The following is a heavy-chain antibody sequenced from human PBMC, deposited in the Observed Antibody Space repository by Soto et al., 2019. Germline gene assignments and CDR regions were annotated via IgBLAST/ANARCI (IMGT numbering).Heavy chain of an antibody. CDR2: IYSGSST. CDR1: GFTVSSNY. V-gene: IGHV3-66*01. D-gene: IGHD3-10*01. J-gene: IGHJ4*02. CDR3: ARAPYGSGSYSLDY. Sequence: GGSLRLSCAASGFTVSSNYMSWVRQAPGKGLEWVSVIYSGSSTYYADSVKGRITVSRDNSKNTLFLQMNSLRAEDTAVYYCARAPYGSGSYSLDYWGQGTLVTVSS.